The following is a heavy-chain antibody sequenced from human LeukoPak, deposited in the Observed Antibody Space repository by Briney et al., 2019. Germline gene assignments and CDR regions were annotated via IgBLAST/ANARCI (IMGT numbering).Heavy chain of an antibody. V-gene: IGHV3-23*01. CDR3: AKGGGGVLAS. D-gene: IGHD3-16*01. Sequence: PGGSLRLSCAASGFTFSTYSMSWVRQAPGKGLEWVSSISGSGGNTYYADSVKGRFTISRDNSRNTVFPQMNSLKADDTAVYYCAKGGGGVLASWGQGTLVTVSS. CDR1: GFTFSTYS. J-gene: IGHJ4*02. CDR2: ISGSGGNT.